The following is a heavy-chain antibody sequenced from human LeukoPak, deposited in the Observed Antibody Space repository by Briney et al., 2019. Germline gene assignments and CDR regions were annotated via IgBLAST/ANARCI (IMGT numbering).Heavy chain of an antibody. CDR2: ISSSGSTI. Sequence: GGSLRLSCAASGFTFSDYYMSWIRQAPGKGLEWVSYISSSGSTIYYADSVKGRFTISRDNAKNSLYLQMNSLRAEDTAVYYCARDTHCSSTSCYNAFDIWGQGTMVTVSS. D-gene: IGHD2-2*02. V-gene: IGHV3-11*04. CDR1: GFTFSDYY. J-gene: IGHJ3*02. CDR3: ARDTHCSSTSCYNAFDI.